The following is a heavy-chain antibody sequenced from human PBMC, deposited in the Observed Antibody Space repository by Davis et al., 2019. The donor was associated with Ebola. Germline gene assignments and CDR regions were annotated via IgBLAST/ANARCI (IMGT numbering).Heavy chain of an antibody. CDR1: GFTFSSYA. CDR3: TTAGAYYYDSSGYLWDYYYGMDV. CDR2: ISGSGGST. D-gene: IGHD3-22*01. Sequence: GESLKISCAASGFTFSSYAMSWVRQAPGKGLEWVSAISGSGGSTYYADSVKGRFTISRDNSKNTLYLQMNSLKTEDTAVYYCTTAGAYYYDSSGYLWDYYYGMDVWGQGTTVTVSS. J-gene: IGHJ6*02. V-gene: IGHV3-23*01.